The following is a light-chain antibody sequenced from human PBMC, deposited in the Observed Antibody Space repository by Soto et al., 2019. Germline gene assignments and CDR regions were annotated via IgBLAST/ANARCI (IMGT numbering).Light chain of an antibody. J-gene: IGKJ2*01. V-gene: IGKV4-1*01. CDR3: HQYYGNPS. Sequence: DIVMTQSPDSLAVSLGERATITCKSSQTILYNSYNKNYLAWYQQKQGQPPKLLIYWASTRESGVPDRFSGSGSGTDFTLTSSSLQAEDVAVYYCHQYYGNPSFGQGTKLEIK. CDR2: WAS. CDR1: QTILYNSYNKNY.